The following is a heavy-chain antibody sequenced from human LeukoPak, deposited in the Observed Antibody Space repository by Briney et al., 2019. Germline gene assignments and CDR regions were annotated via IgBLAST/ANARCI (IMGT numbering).Heavy chain of an antibody. CDR1: GGTFSSYA. V-gene: IGHV1-69*05. D-gene: IGHD4-17*01. Sequence: GASVKVSCKASGGTFSSYAISWVRQAPGQGLEWMGGIIPIFGTANYAQKFQGRVTITTDESTSTAYMELSSLRSEDTAVYCCARDFHYGDYGSYWGQGTLVTVSS. CDR2: IIPIFGTA. J-gene: IGHJ4*02. CDR3: ARDFHYGDYGSY.